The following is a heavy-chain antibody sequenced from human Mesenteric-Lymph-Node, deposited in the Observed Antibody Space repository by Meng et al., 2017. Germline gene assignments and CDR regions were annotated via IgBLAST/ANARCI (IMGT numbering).Heavy chain of an antibody. CDR1: RFTFNIYA. CDR3: ATESNFDY. J-gene: IGHJ4*01. V-gene: IGHV3-23*01. CDR2: ISPNGGTT. Sequence: GESLKISCAASRFTFNIYAMSWVRQAPGKGLEWVSFISPNGGTTYYTDSVRGRFTISRENSKSTPYLQMNSLRAEDTAVYFCATESNFDYWGQGTLVTVSS.